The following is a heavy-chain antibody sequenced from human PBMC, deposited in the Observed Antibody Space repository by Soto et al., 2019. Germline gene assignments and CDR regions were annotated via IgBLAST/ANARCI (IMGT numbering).Heavy chain of an antibody. D-gene: IGHD5-12*01. Sequence: GGSLRLSCAASGFTFSSYAMHWVRQAPGKGLEWVAVISYDGSNKYYADSVKGRFTISRDNSKNTLYLQMNSLRAEDTAVYYCVRGRGVATPSGYWGQGTLVTVSS. CDR2: ISYDGSNK. CDR1: GFTFSSYA. J-gene: IGHJ4*02. CDR3: VRGRGVATPSGY. V-gene: IGHV3-30-3*01.